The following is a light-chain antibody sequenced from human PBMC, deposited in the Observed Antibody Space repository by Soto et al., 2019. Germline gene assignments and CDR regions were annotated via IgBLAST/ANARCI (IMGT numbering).Light chain of an antibody. V-gene: IGKV2-28*01. CDR2: FGS. CDR3: MQSQQSPPT. J-gene: IGKJ1*01. Sequence: DIVMTQSPLSLPVTPGEPASISCSSSQSLLQSNGYNYLDWYLQKPGQSPQLLIYFGSYRASGVPDRFSGSGSGTDFTLKTRRVEAEDVGVYYCMQSQQSPPTFGQGTKVEI. CDR1: QSLLQSNGYNY.